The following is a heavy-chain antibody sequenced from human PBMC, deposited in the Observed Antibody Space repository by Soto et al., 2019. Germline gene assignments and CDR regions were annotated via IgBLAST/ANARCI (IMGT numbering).Heavy chain of an antibody. D-gene: IGHD1-1*01. CDR2: IDPSDSYT. Sequence: GESLKISCHGSGYSFTIHCITWVLQTPGKGLDWMGRIDPSDSYTNYSPSFQGRVTISADRSISTAFLQWSSLEASDTAIYYCARRLSGPKEEYNAYYSYGLDVWGQGTTVTVS. CDR1: GYSFTIHC. J-gene: IGHJ6*02. V-gene: IGHV5-10-1*01. CDR3: ARRLSGPKEEYNAYYSYGLDV.